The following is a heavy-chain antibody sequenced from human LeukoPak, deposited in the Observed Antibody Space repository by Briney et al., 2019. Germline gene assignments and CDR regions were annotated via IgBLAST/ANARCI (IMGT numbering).Heavy chain of an antibody. CDR1: GYSISSGYY. CDR2: IYHSGST. D-gene: IGHD1-26*01. V-gene: IGHV4-38-2*02. J-gene: IGHJ6*03. CDR3: ARVAQVGATNYYYYMDV. Sequence: PSETLSLTCTVSGYSISSGYYWGWIRQPPGKGLEWIGSIYHSGSTYYNPSLKSRVTISVDTSKNQFSLKLSSVTAVDTAVYYCARVAQVGATNYYYYMDVWGKGTTVTVSS.